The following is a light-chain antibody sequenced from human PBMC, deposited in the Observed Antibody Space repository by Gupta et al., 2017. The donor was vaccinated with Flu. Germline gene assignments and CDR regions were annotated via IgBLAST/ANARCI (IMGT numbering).Light chain of an antibody. CDR3: QQEDNFPWT. J-gene: IGKJ1*01. Sequence: PSTLSASVGDRVTITCRASQSVSVYLAWYQHKPRKAPRLLIYGASYLQSGVPSRFSGSGSGTEFTLTINSLEPDDFATYYCQQEDNFPWTFGQGTKVEVK. CDR2: GAS. CDR1: QSVSVY. V-gene: IGKV1-5*03.